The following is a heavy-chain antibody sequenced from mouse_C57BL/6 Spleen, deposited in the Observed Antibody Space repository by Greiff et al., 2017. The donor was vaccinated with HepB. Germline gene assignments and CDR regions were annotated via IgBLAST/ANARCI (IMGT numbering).Heavy chain of an antibody. CDR1: GYSITSGYF. CDR2: ISYDGSN. V-gene: IGHV3-6*01. J-gene: IGHJ3*01. Sequence: EVKLMESGPGLVKPSQSLSLTCSVSGYSITSGYFWYWIRQFPGNKLEWMGFISYDGSNNYNPSLKNRISITRDTSKNQFFLKLNSVTTEDTATYYCARDGSYYSSWFAYWGQGTLVTVSA. D-gene: IGHD2-5*01. CDR3: ARDGSYYSSWFAY.